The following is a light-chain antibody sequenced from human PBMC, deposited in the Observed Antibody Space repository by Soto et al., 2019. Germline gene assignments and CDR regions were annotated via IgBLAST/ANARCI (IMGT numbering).Light chain of an antibody. CDR3: SSYTSSSTLV. V-gene: IGLV2-14*01. J-gene: IGLJ1*01. CDR1: SSDVGGYNY. Sequence: QSALTQPASVSGSPGQSITISCTGTSSDVGGYNYVSWYQQHPGKAPKLMIYEVSNRPSGVSNRFSGYKSGNTASLTISGLQAADEADYYCSSYTSSSTLVFGTGTKLTVL. CDR2: EVS.